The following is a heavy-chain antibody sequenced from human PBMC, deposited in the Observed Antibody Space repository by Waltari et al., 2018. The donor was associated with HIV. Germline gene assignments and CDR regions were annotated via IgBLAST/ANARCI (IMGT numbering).Heavy chain of an antibody. V-gene: IGHV3-30*03. J-gene: IGHJ4*01. CDR3: ARDGETDTAMDGPVDF. Sequence: QVQLVESGGGVVQPGRSLRLPCAASGFPFSSYGLHWVRQAPGKGLEWVTVISYDGSNKYFADSVRGRFTISRDNSRSTVSLEMNSLRPEDSGLYYCARDGETDTAMDGPVDFWGQGTLVTVSS. CDR1: GFPFSSYG. CDR2: ISYDGSNK. D-gene: IGHD5-18*01.